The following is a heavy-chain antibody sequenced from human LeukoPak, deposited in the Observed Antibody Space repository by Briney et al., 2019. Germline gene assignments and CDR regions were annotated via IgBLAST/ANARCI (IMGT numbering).Heavy chain of an antibody. D-gene: IGHD3-9*01. Sequence: GGSLRLSCAASGFTFSSYAMSWVRQAPGKGLEWVSAISGSGGSTYYADSVKGRFTISRDDSKNTLYLQMNSLRAEDTAVYYCASLTGYYLGSFDYWGQGTLVTVSS. J-gene: IGHJ4*02. CDR1: GFTFSSYA. CDR2: ISGSGGST. CDR3: ASLTGYYLGSFDY. V-gene: IGHV3-23*01.